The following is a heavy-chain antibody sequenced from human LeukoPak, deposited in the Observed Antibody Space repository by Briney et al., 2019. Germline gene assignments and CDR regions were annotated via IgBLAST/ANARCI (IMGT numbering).Heavy chain of an antibody. D-gene: IGHD3-22*01. Sequence: GASVKVSCKASGYTFTSYDINWVRQATGQGLEWMGWMNPNSGNTGYAQKFQGRVTMTRNTSISTAYMELSSLRSEDTAVYYCASTLSGYPYYYGMDVWGQGTTVTVSS. J-gene: IGHJ6*02. CDR3: ASTLSGYPYYYGMDV. V-gene: IGHV1-8*01. CDR2: MNPNSGNT. CDR1: GYTFTSYD.